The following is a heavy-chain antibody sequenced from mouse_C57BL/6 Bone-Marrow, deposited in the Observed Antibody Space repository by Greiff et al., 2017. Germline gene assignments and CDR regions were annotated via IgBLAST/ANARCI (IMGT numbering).Heavy chain of an antibody. D-gene: IGHD1-1*01. V-gene: IGHV5-6*03. CDR1: GFTFSSSG. CDR2: ISSGGSYT. CDR3: ARRYYYGSSLGYFDV. J-gene: IGHJ1*03. Sequence: EVKVEESGGGLVKPGGSLKLSCAASGFTFSSSGMSWVRQTPDKRLEWVATISSGGSYTYYPDSVKGRFTISRDNAKNTLYLQMSSLKSEDTAMYYCARRYYYGSSLGYFDVWGTGTTVTVSS.